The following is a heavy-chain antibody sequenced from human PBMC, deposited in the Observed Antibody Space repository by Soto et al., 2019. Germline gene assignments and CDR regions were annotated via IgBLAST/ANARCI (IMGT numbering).Heavy chain of an antibody. Sequence: GGSLRLSCAASGFTFSDYYMSWIRQAPGKGLEWVSYISGGGVSTIQYADSVKGRFTISRDNAKNSLYLQMNSLRVADTAVYYCTRVRGYYDSSGFDYWGAGTPVTVSS. V-gene: IGHV3-11*01. J-gene: IGHJ4*01. CDR2: ISGGGVSTI. CDR3: TRVRGYYDSSGFDY. CDR1: GFTFSDYY. D-gene: IGHD3-22*01.